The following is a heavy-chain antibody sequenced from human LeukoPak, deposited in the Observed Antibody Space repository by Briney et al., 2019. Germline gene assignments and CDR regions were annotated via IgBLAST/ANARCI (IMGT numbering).Heavy chain of an antibody. CDR3: ARAAMAVAPETNWFDP. V-gene: IGHV4-30-4*01. CDR2: IHFSGST. Sequence: SETLSLTCTVSGGSINSGDYYWSWIRQPPGKGLEWIGYIHFSGSTYYNPFLKSRVTISVETSKKQVSLKVISVTAADTAVYYCARAAMAVAPETNWFDPRGQGTLVTVSS. D-gene: IGHD6-19*01. J-gene: IGHJ5*02. CDR1: GGSINSGDYY.